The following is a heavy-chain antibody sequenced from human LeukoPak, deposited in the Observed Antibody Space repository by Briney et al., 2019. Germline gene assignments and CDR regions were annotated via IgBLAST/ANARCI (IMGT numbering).Heavy chain of an antibody. CDR1: GGSISSSNW. V-gene: IGHV4-4*02. CDR3: ARDAAFWSGYFDAFDI. J-gene: IGHJ3*02. Sequence: SETLSLTCAVSGGSISSSNWWSWVRQPPGKGLEWIGEIYHSGSTNYNPSLKSRVTISVDTSKNQFSLKLSSVTAADTAVYYCARDAAFWSGYFDAFDIWGQGTMVTVSS. D-gene: IGHD3-3*01. CDR2: IYHSGST.